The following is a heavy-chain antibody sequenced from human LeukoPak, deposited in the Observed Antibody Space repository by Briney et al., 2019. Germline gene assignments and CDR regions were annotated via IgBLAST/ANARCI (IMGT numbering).Heavy chain of an antibody. CDR1: GFTFSTYW. CDR2: INSDGTTT. Sequence: GGSLRLSCAASGFTFSTYWMHWVRQVPGEGLMWVSRINSDGTTTNYADAVKGRFTISRDNAKNTLYLEMNSLRAEDTAVYYCAPEGGYSYDYWGLGTLVTVSS. J-gene: IGHJ4*02. D-gene: IGHD5-18*01. V-gene: IGHV3-74*01. CDR3: APEGGYSYDY.